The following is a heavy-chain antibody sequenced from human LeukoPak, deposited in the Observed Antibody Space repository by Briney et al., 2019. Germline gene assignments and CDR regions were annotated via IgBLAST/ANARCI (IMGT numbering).Heavy chain of an antibody. CDR1: GFPFSSYG. J-gene: IGHJ4*02. CDR3: ARDLSAAFDF. V-gene: IGHV3-33*01. D-gene: IGHD6-19*01. Sequence: TGGSLRLSCAASGFPFSSYGMHWVRQAPGKGLELVARLVYDERSDYANSVKGRFSISRDNSKNTLFLDMSDLRVEDTAVYYCARDLSAAFDFWGQGVLVTVPS. CDR2: LVYDERS.